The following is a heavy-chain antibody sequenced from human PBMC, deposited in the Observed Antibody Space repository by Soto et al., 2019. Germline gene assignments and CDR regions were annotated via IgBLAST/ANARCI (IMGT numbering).Heavy chain of an antibody. CDR2: IYTSGST. CDR3: ASRTRSTSHYYGMDV. Sequence: QVQLQESGPGLVKPSETLSLTCTVSGGSISSYYWSWIRQPAGKGLEWIGRIYTSGSTNYNPSLKRRVTMSVDTSKNQFSLKLSSVTAADTAVYYCASRTRSTSHYYGMDVWGQGTTVTVSS. D-gene: IGHD1-1*01. CDR1: GGSISSYY. J-gene: IGHJ6*02. V-gene: IGHV4-4*07.